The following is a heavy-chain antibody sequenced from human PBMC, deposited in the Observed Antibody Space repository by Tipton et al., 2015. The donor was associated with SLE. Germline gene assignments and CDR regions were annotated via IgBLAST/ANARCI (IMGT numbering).Heavy chain of an antibody. Sequence: TLSLTCTVYGGSFSGNYWSWIRQPPGKGLEWIGEISHSGSPSYNPSLKSRVPTSVDMFRKHVSLRLYSVTAADTAVYYCVRHRDWYFDLWGRGSLVTVSS. CDR2: ISHSGSP. V-gene: IGHV4-34*01. CDR3: VRHRDWYFDL. J-gene: IGHJ2*01. CDR1: GGSFSGNY.